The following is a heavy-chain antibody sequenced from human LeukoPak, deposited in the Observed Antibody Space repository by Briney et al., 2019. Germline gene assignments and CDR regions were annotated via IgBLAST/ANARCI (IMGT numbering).Heavy chain of an antibody. V-gene: IGHV3-7*03. J-gene: IGHJ5*02. CDR2: IKQDGSQK. D-gene: IGHD6-19*01. Sequence: GGSLRLSCAASGLTFSTYWMSWVRQAPGKALEWVSNIKQDGSQKYYLDSEKGRFTISRDNAKNSLYLQMNSLRAEDTAVYYCARAGVAGWMSLWFDPWGQGTLVTVSS. CDR3: ARAGVAGWMSLWFDP. CDR1: GLTFSTYW.